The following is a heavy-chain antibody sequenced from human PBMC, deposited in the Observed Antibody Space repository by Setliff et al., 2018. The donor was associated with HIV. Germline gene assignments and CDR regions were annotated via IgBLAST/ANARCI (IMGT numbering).Heavy chain of an antibody. CDR2: IIPLYGTS. Sequence: VASVKVSCKASGDTFSNSAIYWVRQAPGQGLEWMGGIIPLYGTSKYAQKFQGRVAITTDELMTTAYMELTSLRSEDTAVYFCASASGYCRSGVCYIGVHKTPDKYYCDSWGQGTLVTVSS. CDR3: ASASGYCRSGVCYIGVHKTPDKYYCDS. J-gene: IGHJ4*02. CDR1: GDTFSNSA. V-gene: IGHV1-69*05. D-gene: IGHD2-8*01.